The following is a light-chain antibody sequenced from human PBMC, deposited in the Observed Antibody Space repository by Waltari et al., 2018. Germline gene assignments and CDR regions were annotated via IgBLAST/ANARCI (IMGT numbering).Light chain of an antibody. Sequence: QSAPTQPASVSGSPGQSITISCTGTNSDVGRYNLVHWYQQHPDKAPKLIIYDVTERPSGVSDLPSGSKSSNTAFLTSSGLQAEEDADYYCCSYAGSFTWVFGGGTKLTVL. CDR2: DVT. V-gene: IGLV2-23*02. J-gene: IGLJ3*02. CDR1: NSDVGRYNL. CDR3: CSYAGSFTWV.